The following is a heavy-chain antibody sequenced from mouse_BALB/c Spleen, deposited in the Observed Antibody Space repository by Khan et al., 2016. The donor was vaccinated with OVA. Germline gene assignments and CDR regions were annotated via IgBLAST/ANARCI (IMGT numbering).Heavy chain of an antibody. CDR3: ARGGSSGPAWFAY. Sequence: VQLKESGPGLVKPSQSLSLTCSVTGYSITSGYFWNWIRQFPGNKLEWMGYIRYDGNSNYNPSLKNRISITRDTSKNQFFLKLNSVTPEDTATYDCARGGSSGPAWFAYWGQGTLVTASA. CDR1: GYSITSGYF. J-gene: IGHJ3*01. CDR2: IRYDGNS. V-gene: IGHV3-6*02. D-gene: IGHD3-1*01.